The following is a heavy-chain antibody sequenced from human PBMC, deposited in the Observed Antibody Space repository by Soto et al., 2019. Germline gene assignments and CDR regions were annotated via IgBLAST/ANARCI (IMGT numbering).Heavy chain of an antibody. D-gene: IGHD1-7*01. CDR1: GFTFSSYA. CDR2: ISGSGGST. V-gene: IGHV3-23*01. CDR3: AKDLFTNYFTYFYD. J-gene: IGHJ4*02. Sequence: GWSLRLSCAASGFTFSSYAMSWVRQAPGKGLEWVSAISGSGGSTYYAESVKGRFTISRDNSKNTLYLQMNSLRAEDTAVYYCAKDLFTNYFTYFYDWGQRITVIVSS.